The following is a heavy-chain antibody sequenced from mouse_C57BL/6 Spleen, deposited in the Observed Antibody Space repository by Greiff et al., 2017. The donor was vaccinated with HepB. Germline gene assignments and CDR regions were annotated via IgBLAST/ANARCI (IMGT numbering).Heavy chain of an antibody. V-gene: IGHV1-15*01. CDR3: TRREKTTVVDYFDY. Sequence: LQQSGAELVRPGASVTLSCKASGYTFTDYEMHWVKQTPVHGLEWIGAIDPETGGTAYNQKFKGKAILTADKSSSTAYMELRSLTSEDSAVYYCTRREKTTVVDYFDYWGQGTTLTVSS. CDR1: GYTFTDYE. CDR2: IDPETGGT. D-gene: IGHD1-1*01. J-gene: IGHJ2*01.